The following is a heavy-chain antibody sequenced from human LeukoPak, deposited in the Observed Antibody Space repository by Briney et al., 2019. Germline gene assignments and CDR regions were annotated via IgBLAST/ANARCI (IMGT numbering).Heavy chain of an antibody. CDR3: AGGGTWFGEFHS. CDR1: GGSFSGYY. Sequence: SETLSLTCAVYGGSFSGYYWSWIRQPPGKGLEWIGEINHSGSTNYNPSLKSRVTISVDTPKNQFSLKLSSVTAADTAVYYCAGGGTWFGEFHSWGQGALGTVSS. V-gene: IGHV4-34*01. D-gene: IGHD3-10*01. J-gene: IGHJ5*01. CDR2: INHSGST.